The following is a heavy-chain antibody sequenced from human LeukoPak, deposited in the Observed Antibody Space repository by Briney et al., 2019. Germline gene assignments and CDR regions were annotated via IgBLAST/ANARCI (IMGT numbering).Heavy chain of an antibody. D-gene: IGHD1-1*01. CDR3: ARLNGGDYYYYYMDV. Sequence: SVKVSCKASGGTFSSYAISWVRQAPGQGLECMGGIIPIFGTANYAQKFQGRVTITTDESTSTAYMELSSLRSEDTAAYYCARLNGGDYYYYYMDVWGKGTTVTVSS. J-gene: IGHJ6*03. CDR1: GGTFSSYA. V-gene: IGHV1-69*05. CDR2: IIPIFGTA.